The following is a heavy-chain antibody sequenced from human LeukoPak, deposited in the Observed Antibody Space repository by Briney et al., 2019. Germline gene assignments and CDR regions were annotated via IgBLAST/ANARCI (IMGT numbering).Heavy chain of an antibody. D-gene: IGHD2-21*02. V-gene: IGHV3-11*01. CDR1: GFTFSDFY. Sequence: GGSLRLSCVVSGFTFSDFYMNWIRQAPGKGLEWVSYISPDGSAIYSAHSVKGRFTISRDNDKNSLYLQVNSLRAEDTAVYYCARADSDFYYYFDSWGQGSLVTVSS. CDR3: ARADSDFYYYFDS. CDR2: ISPDGSAI. J-gene: IGHJ4*02.